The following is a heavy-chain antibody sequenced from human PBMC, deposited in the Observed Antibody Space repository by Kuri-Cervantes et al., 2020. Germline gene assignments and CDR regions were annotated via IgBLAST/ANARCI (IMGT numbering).Heavy chain of an antibody. CDR3: ARDRCSSTSCYAWYYYYMDV. Sequence: SVKVSCKASGYTFTAYYVHWVRQAPGQGLEWMGGIIPIFGTANYAQKFQGRVTITTDESTSTAYMELSSLRSEDTAVYYCARDRCSSTSCYAWYYYYMDVWGKGTTVTVSS. V-gene: IGHV1-69*05. CDR2: IIPIFGTA. CDR1: GYTFTAYY. J-gene: IGHJ6*03. D-gene: IGHD2-2*01.